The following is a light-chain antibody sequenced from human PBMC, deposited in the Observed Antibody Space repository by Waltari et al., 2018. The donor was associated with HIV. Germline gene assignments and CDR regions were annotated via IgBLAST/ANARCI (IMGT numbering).Light chain of an antibody. CDR2: GAS. CDR1: QSVMRN. J-gene: IGKJ2*01. Sequence: EIVMTQSPVPLSVSPGERATLSCTASQSVMRNFAWYQQKPGQAPRHLTYGASTRATGIPGRFSGSGSGTEFTRTISSLQSEDFAVYYCQQYGNWYTFGQGTKLEIK. V-gene: IGKV3-15*01. CDR3: QQYGNWYT.